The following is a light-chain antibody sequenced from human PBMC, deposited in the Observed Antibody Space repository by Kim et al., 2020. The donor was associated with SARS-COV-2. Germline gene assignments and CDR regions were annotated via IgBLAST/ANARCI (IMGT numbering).Light chain of an antibody. V-gene: IGLV8-61*01. CDR3: VLLTNGDLV. J-gene: IGLJ3*02. CDR2: DTN. CDR1: SGSVSTSFS. Sequence: PGGTVTLPCGLSSGSVSTSFSPSWYQQTPGQAPRTLIFDTNTRSSGVPDRFSGSILGKRAALTITGAQADDEADYYCVLLTNGDLVFGGGTQLTVL.